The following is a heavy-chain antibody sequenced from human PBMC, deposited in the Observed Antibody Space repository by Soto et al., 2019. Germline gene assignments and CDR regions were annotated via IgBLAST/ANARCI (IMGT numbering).Heavy chain of an antibody. Sequence: TLSLTCAVSGYSISSSNWWGWIRQPPGKGLEWIGYIYYSGSTYYNPSLKSRVTMSVDTSKNQFSLKLSSVTAADTAVYYCARHHDFWSGYSLAYWGQGTLVTVSS. V-gene: IGHV4-28*01. J-gene: IGHJ4*02. D-gene: IGHD3-3*01. CDR3: ARHHDFWSGYSLAY. CDR1: GYSISSSNW. CDR2: IYYSGST.